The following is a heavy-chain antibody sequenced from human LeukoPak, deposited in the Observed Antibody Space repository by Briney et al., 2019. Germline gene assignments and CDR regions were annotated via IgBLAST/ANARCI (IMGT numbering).Heavy chain of an antibody. D-gene: IGHD4-17*01. Sequence: PGGSLRLSCAASGFTFSNYSMSWVRQAPGKGLERVSTISGTGGTTYYADSVKGRFTISRDNSKNTLFLHFNSLRADDTAVYYCAKGRGTTVTAAANYWGQGTLVTVSS. V-gene: IGHV3-23*01. J-gene: IGHJ4*02. CDR3: AKGRGTTVTAAANY. CDR2: ISGTGGTT. CDR1: GFTFSNYS.